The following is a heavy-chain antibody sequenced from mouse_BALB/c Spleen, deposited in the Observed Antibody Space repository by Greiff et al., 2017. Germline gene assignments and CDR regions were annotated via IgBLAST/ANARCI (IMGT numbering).Heavy chain of an antibody. D-gene: IGHD3-3*01. Sequence: DVKLVESGGGLVKPGGSLKLSCAASGFTFSSYAMSWVRQSPEKRLEWVAEISSGGSYTYYPDTVTGRFTISRDNAKNTLYLEMSSLRSEDTAMYYCARKGPLDAMDYWGQGTSVTVSS. J-gene: IGHJ4*01. CDR3: ARKGPLDAMDY. CDR1: GFTFSSYA. CDR2: ISSGGSYT. V-gene: IGHV5-9-4*01.